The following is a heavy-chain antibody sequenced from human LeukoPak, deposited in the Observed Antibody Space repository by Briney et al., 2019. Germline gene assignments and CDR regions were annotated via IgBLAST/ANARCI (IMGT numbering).Heavy chain of an antibody. CDR2: INSDGTTT. CDR3: ARGSSGYYYHWFDP. D-gene: IGHD3-22*01. CDR1: GFAFSSYW. J-gene: IGHJ5*02. V-gene: IGHV3-74*01. Sequence: GGSLRLSCAASGFAFSSYWMHWVRQAPGKGLVWVSRINSDGTTTTYADSVKGRFTISRDNAKNTLYLRMNSLRAEDAAVYYCARGSSGYYYHWFDPWGQGTLVTVSS.